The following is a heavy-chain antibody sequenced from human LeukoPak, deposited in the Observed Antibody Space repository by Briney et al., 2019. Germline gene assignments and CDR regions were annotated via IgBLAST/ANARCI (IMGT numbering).Heavy chain of an antibody. V-gene: IGHV3-30*02. CDR3: AKEEDGYDSSGYFCD. J-gene: IGHJ4*02. Sequence: GGSLRLSCAASGFTFSSYGMHWVRQAPGKGLEWVAFIRYDGSNKYYADSVKGRFTISRDNSKNTLYLQMNSLRAEDTAVYYCAKEEDGYDSSGYFCDWGQGTLVTVSS. D-gene: IGHD3-22*01. CDR1: GFTFSSYG. CDR2: IRYDGSNK.